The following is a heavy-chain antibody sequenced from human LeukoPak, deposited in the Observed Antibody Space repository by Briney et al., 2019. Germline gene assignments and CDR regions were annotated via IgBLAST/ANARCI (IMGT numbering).Heavy chain of an antibody. CDR1: GYTFTSYY. J-gene: IGHJ6*03. CDR2: INPNSGGT. Sequence: ASVKVSCKASGYTFTSYYMHWVRQAPGQGLEWMGWINPNSGGTNYAQKFQGRVTMTRDTSISTAYMELSRLRSDDTAVYYCARSGGMVRGVDYYYYMDVWGKGTTVTISS. CDR3: ARSGGMVRGVDYYYYMDV. V-gene: IGHV1-2*02. D-gene: IGHD3-10*01.